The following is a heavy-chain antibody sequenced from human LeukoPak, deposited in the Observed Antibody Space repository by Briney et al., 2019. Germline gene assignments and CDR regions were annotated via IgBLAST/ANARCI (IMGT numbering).Heavy chain of an antibody. Sequence: SETLSLTCTVSGGSISSSSYYWGWIRQPPGKGLEWIGSIYYSGSTYYNPSLKSRVTISVDTSKNQFSLKLSSVTAADTAVYYCARYPIVVVPAASPDAFDIWGQGTMVTVSS. CDR3: ARYPIVVVPAASPDAFDI. CDR1: GGSISSSSYY. J-gene: IGHJ3*02. D-gene: IGHD2-2*01. V-gene: IGHV4-39*07. CDR2: IYYSGST.